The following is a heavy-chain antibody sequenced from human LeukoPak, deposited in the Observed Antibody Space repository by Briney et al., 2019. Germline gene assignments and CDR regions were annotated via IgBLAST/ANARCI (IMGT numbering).Heavy chain of an antibody. J-gene: IGHJ4*02. CDR2: INAGNGNT. Sequence: ASVKVSFKASGYTFTSYAIHWGGQAPGQRLEWMGWINAGNGNTKYSQKFQGRVTITRDTSASTAYMELSSLRSEDTAVYYCARDLYSSGPGSIDYWGQGTLVTVSS. D-gene: IGHD6-19*01. CDR1: GYTFTSYA. V-gene: IGHV1-3*01. CDR3: ARDLYSSGPGSIDY.